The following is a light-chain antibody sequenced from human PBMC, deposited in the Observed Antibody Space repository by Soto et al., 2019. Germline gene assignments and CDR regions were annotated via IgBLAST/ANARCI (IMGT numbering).Light chain of an antibody. CDR3: QYGNSPLLT. CDR2: GAS. V-gene: IGKV3-20*01. CDR1: QIISSSN. J-gene: IGKJ3*01. Sequence: EIVLTQSPGTLSLSPGERATLSCGASQIISSSNLAWYQQTPGQAPRLLIYGASSRATGIPDRFSGSGSGTDFTLTISRLEPEDFAVYYCQYGNSPLLTFGPGTTVDIK.